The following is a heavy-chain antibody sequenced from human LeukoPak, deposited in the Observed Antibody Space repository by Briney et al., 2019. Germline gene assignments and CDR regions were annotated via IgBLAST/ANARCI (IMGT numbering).Heavy chain of an antibody. J-gene: IGHJ6*03. CDR1: GGSISSGSYY. Sequence: SETLSLTCTVSGGSISSGSYYWSWIRQPAGKGLEWIGRIYTSGSTNYNPSLKSRVTISVDTSKNQFSLKLSSVTAADTAVYYCARSEVPAAKNYYYYMDVWGKGTTVTISS. D-gene: IGHD2-2*01. CDR3: ARSEVPAAKNYYYYMDV. CDR2: IYTSGST. V-gene: IGHV4-61*02.